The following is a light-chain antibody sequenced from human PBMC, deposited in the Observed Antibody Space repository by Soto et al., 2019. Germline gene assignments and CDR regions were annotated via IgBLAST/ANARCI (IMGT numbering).Light chain of an antibody. J-gene: IGKJ4*01. Sequence: DIQMTQSPSTLSASVGYRVAITCRASQSISSWLAWYQQKPGKAPNLLIYKASSLESGVPSRFSGSGSGTEFTLTVSSLQPDDFATYYCQQYDSYPLTFGGGTKVDMK. CDR1: QSISSW. CDR3: QQYDSYPLT. CDR2: KAS. V-gene: IGKV1-5*03.